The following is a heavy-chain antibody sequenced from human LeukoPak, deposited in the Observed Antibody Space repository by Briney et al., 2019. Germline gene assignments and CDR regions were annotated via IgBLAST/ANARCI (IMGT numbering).Heavy chain of an antibody. D-gene: IGHD2-21*02. CDR1: GGTFSSYA. V-gene: IGHV1-69*13. Sequence: SVKVSCKASGGTFSSYAISWARQAPGQGLEWMGGIIPIFGTANYAQKFQGRVTITADESTSTAYMELSSLRSEDTAVYYCARETVVTGNYYYYYMDFWRKGTTVTVSS. CDR2: IIPIFGTA. J-gene: IGHJ6*03. CDR3: ARETVVTGNYYYYYMDF.